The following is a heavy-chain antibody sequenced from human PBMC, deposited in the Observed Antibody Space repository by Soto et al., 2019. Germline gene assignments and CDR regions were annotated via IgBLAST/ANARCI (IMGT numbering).Heavy chain of an antibody. Sequence: ASVKVSCKASGYSFKDHYMHWVRQAPGRGLEWVGIINPSGEHTNYAQQFRGRVAMTRDTSTSTAYMELRSLRSEDTAVYFCARISCKGGSCYFDFDHWGQGTLVTSPQ. J-gene: IGHJ4*02. V-gene: IGHV1-46*02. CDR3: ARISCKGGSCYFDFDH. CDR1: GYSFKDHY. CDR2: INPSGEHT. D-gene: IGHD2-15*01.